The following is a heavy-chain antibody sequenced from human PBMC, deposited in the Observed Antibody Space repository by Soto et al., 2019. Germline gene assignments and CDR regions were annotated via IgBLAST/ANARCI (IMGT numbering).Heavy chain of an antibody. D-gene: IGHD3-22*01. CDR3: ARDRITMIVVVDDAFDI. V-gene: IGHV1-18*01. CDR2: ISAYNGNT. Sequence: ASVKVSCKASGYTFTSYGISWVRQAPGQGLEWMGWISAYNGNTNYAQKLQGRVTMTTDTSMSTAYMELRSLRSDDTAVYYCARDRITMIVVVDDAFDIWGQGTMVTVSS. J-gene: IGHJ3*02. CDR1: GYTFTSYG.